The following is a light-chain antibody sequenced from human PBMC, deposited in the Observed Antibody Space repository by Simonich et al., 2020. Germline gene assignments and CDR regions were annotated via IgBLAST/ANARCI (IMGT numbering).Light chain of an antibody. Sequence: QSALTQPASVSGSPGQSITISCTGTSSDVGGYNYVSWYQQHPGKAPKIMIYGVSKRPSGVSNRFSGSKSGNTASLTISGLQAEDEADYYCSSYTSSSTWVFGGGTKLTVL. J-gene: IGLJ3*02. V-gene: IGLV2-14*01. CDR2: GVS. CDR1: SSDVGGYNY. CDR3: SSYTSSSTWV.